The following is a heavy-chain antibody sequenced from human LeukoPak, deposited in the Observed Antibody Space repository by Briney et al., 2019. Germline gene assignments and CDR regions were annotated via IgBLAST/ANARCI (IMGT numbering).Heavy chain of an antibody. D-gene: IGHD6-13*01. CDR1: GFTFSSYD. J-gene: IGHJ2*01. CDR3: ARAAYSSTWYSRYFDL. CDR2: IGTAGEI. V-gene: IGHV3-13*01. Sequence: GGSLTLSCAASGFTFSSYDIHWVRQATGKGLEWVSGIGTAGEIYYPASVKGRFTISRENAKNSLYLQMNSLRAGDTAVYYWARAAYSSTWYSRYFDLWGRGTLVTVSS.